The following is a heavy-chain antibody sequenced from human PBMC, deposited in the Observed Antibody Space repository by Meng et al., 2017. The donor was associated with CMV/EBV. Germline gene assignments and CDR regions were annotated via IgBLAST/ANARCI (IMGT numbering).Heavy chain of an antibody. V-gene: IGHV3-21*01. D-gene: IGHD6-13*01. J-gene: IGHJ6*02. Sequence: GESLKISCAASGFTFSSYSMNWVRQAPGKGLEWVSSISSSSSYIYYADSVKGRFTISRDNAKNSLYLQMNSLRAEDTAVYYCARDEIAAAYYGMDVWGQGTTVTVSS. CDR3: ARDEIAAAYYGMDV. CDR2: ISSSSSYI. CDR1: GFTFSSYS.